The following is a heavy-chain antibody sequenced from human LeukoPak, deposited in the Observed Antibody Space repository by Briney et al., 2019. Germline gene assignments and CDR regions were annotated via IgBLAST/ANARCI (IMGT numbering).Heavy chain of an antibody. V-gene: IGHV4-4*07. D-gene: IGHD3-16*01. CDR2: IYTSGST. CDR1: GGSISSYY. CDR3: ARFGVDYDMDV. J-gene: IGHJ6*02. Sequence: SETLSLTCTVSGGSISSYYWSWIRQPVGKGLEWIGRIYTSGSTNYNPSLKSRVTMSVDTSKNQVSLQVSSVTAADSAIYYCARFGVDYDMDVWGHGTTVTVFS.